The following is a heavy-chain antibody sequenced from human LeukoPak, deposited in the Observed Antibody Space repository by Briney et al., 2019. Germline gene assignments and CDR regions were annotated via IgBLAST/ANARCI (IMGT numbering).Heavy chain of an antibody. CDR1: GFTFISYS. V-gene: IGHV3-21*01. J-gene: IGHJ4*02. CDR3: ARAVDDGDYFDY. D-gene: IGHD2-8*01. CDR2: ISSSSSYI. Sequence: PGGSLRLSYAPSGFTFISYSMNSVRQAPGKGLGWVSSISSSSSYIYYADSVKGRFTNSRDNTKNSPYLQMNSLRAQDTAVYYCARAVDDGDYFDYWGQGTLVTVSS.